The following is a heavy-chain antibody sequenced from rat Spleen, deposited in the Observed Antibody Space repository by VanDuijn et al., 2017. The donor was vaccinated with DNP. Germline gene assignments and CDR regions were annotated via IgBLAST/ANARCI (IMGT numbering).Heavy chain of an antibody. V-gene: IGHV5-19*01. CDR1: GFTFSYYG. Sequence: EVQLVESGGGLVQPGRSLKLSCAASGFTFSYYGMAWVRQAPKKGLEWVVSISASGGSTSYRDSVKGRFTISRDNAKSILYLQMDSLRSEDTATFYCTTDFERGYWGQGVMVTVSS. CDR3: TTDFERGY. CDR2: ISASGGST. D-gene: IGHD1-11*01. J-gene: IGHJ2*01.